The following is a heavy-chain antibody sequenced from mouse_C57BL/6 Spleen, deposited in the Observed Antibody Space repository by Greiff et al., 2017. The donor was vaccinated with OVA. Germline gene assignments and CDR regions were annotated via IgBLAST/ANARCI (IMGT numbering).Heavy chain of an antibody. CDR3: TTGGYYVVAY. CDR1: GFNIKDDY. Sequence: EVKLQQSGAELVRPGASVKLSCTASGFNIKDDYMHWVKQRPEQGLEWIGWIDPENGDTEYASKFQGKATITADTSSNTAYLQLSSLTSEDTAVYYCTTGGYYVVAYWGQGTLVTVSA. J-gene: IGHJ3*01. D-gene: IGHD2-3*01. CDR2: IDPENGDT. V-gene: IGHV14-4*01.